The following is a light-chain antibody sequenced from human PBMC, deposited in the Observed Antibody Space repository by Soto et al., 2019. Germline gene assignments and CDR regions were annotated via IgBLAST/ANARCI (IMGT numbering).Light chain of an antibody. J-gene: IGLJ1*01. V-gene: IGLV2-14*01. CDR1: SSDVGGYNY. Sequence: QSVLTQPASVSGSPGQSITISCTGTSSDVGGYNYVSWYQQHPGKAPKLMIYEVSNRPSGVSNRFSGSKSGNTASLTISGLQAADEADYDCRSYTSSPTEVFGTGTNLTVL. CDR2: EVS. CDR3: RSYTSSPTEV.